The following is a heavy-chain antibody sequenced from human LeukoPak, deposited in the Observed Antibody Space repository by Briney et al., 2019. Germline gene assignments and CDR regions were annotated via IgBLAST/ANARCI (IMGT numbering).Heavy chain of an antibody. V-gene: IGHV3-23*01. CDR3: AKDRRGGFIVVVLEN. CDR1: GFTFNNYA. CDR2: ISSSGDSK. J-gene: IGHJ4*02. Sequence: GGSLRLSCAASGFTFNNYALSWVRQASGKGLEWVSAISSSGDSKQYAESVKGRFTISRDNSKNTLYLQMNNLRAEDTAVYYCAKDRRGGFIVVVLENWGQGILVTVSS. D-gene: IGHD2-15*01.